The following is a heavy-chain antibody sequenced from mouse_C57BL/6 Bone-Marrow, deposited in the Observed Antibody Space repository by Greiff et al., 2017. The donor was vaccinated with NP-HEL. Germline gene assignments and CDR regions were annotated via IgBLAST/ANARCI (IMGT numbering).Heavy chain of an antibody. Sequence: QVHVKQPGAELVKPGASVKLSCKASGYTFTSYWMHWVKQRPGQGLEWIGMIHPNSGSTNYNEKFKSKATLTVDKSSSTAYMQLSSLTSEDSAVYYCARKGDSNYPFYAMDYWGQGTSVTVSS. CDR1: GYTFTSYW. CDR2: IHPNSGST. J-gene: IGHJ4*01. CDR3: ARKGDSNYPFYAMDY. D-gene: IGHD2-5*01. V-gene: IGHV1-64*01.